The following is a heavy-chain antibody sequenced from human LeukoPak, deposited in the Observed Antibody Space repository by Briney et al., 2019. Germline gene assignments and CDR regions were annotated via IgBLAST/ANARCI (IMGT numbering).Heavy chain of an antibody. CDR3: ARQNVLRYFDWLLRSFDY. D-gene: IGHD3-9*01. CDR1: GGSISSYY. CDR2: IYYSGST. J-gene: IGHJ4*02. Sequence: SETLSLTCTVSGGSISSYYWSWIRQPPGKGLEWIGYIYYSGSTNYNPSLKSRVTISVDTSKNQFSLKLSSVTAADTAVYYCARQNVLRYFDWLLRSFDYWGQGTLVTVSS. V-gene: IGHV4-59*08.